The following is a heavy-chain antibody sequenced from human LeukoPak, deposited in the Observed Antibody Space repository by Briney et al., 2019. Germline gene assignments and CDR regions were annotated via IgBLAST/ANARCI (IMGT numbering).Heavy chain of an antibody. J-gene: IGHJ2*01. CDR3: ARFAAAGPINYWYFDL. V-gene: IGHV4-39*07. CDR2: IYYSGST. CDR1: GGSISSSSYY. D-gene: IGHD6-13*01. Sequence: SSETLSLTCTVSGGSISSSSYYWGWIRQPPGKGLEWIGSIYYSGSTNYNPSLKSRVTISVDTSKNQFSLKLSSVTAADTAVYYCARFAAAGPINYWYFDLWGRGTLVTVSS.